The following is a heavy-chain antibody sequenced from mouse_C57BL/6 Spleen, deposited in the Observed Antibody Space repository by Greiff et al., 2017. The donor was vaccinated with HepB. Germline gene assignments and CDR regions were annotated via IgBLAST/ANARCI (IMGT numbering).Heavy chain of an antibody. J-gene: IGHJ4*01. CDR2: IDPSDSET. CDR1: GYTFTSYW. CDR3: ARRGSYYSNYVDYAMDY. V-gene: IGHV1-52*01. D-gene: IGHD2-5*01. Sequence: QVQLQQPGAELVRPGSSVKLSCKASGYTFTSYWMHWVKQRPIQGLEWIGNIDPSDSETHYNQKFKDKATLTVDKSSSTAYMQLSSLTSEDSAVYYCARRGSYYSNYVDYAMDYWGQGTSVTVSS.